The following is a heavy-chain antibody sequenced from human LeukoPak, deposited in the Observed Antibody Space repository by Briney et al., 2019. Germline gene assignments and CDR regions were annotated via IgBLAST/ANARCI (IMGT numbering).Heavy chain of an antibody. J-gene: IGHJ4*02. Sequence: PSETLSLTCTVSGGSISSGGYYWSWIRQPPGKGLEWIGYIYHSGSTYYNPSLKSRVTISVDRSKNQFSLKLSSVTAADTAVYYCARQGRRFLESYWGQGTLVTVSS. CDR2: IYHSGST. V-gene: IGHV4-30-2*01. CDR1: GGSISSGGYY. D-gene: IGHD3-3*01. CDR3: ARQGRRFLESY.